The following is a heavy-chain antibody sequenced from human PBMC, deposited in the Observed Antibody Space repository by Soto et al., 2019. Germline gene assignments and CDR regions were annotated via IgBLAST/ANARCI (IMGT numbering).Heavy chain of an antibody. J-gene: IGHJ4*02. Sequence: EVQLVESGGGLVKPGGSLRLSCAASGFTFNRYSMNWVRQAPGKGLEWVSSVTSSSSSMLYADSVKGRFTISRDDAKDSLFLQMNSLRADDTAVYYCAREADFASSGYVLDYWGQVTLVTVSS. CDR1: GFTFNRYS. D-gene: IGHD3-22*01. CDR2: VTSSSSSM. V-gene: IGHV3-21*02. CDR3: AREADFASSGYVLDY.